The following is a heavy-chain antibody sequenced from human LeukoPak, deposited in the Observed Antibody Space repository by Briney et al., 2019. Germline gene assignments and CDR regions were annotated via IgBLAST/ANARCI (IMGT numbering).Heavy chain of an antibody. CDR1: GYTFTGYY. CDR2: INPNSGGT. CDR3: GCSLAGC. D-gene: IGHD2-15*01. V-gene: IGHV1-2*06. Sequence: GASVKVSCKASGYTFTGYYMHWVRQAPGQELEWMGRINPNSGGTKYAQKFQGRVTMSTDTSISTAYTEMSRPRSENTAVYYCGCSLAGCWGQGTLVTVSS. J-gene: IGHJ4*02.